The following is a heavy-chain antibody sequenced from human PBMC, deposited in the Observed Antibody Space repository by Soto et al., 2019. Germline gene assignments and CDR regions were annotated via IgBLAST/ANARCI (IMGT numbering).Heavy chain of an antibody. CDR1: GFTFSSYA. V-gene: IGHV3-23*01. D-gene: IGHD2-2*01. CDR3: AKELVVVPAAMPGHYYYYYGMDV. J-gene: IGHJ6*02. Sequence: GGSLRLSCAASGFTFSSYAMSWVRQAPGKGLEWVSDISGSGGSTYYADSVKGRFTISRDNSKNTLYLQMNSLRAEDTAVYYCAKELVVVPAAMPGHYYYYYGMDVWGQGTTVTVSS. CDR2: ISGSGGST.